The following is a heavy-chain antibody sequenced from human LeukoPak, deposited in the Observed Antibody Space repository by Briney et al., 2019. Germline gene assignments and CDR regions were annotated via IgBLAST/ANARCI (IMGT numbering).Heavy chain of an antibody. CDR3: GRSTYYYDSSGYGVRQSDY. CDR1: GFTFSSYA. Sequence: GGSLRLSCAASGFTFSSYAMHWVRQAPGKGLEWVAVTSYDGNKKYYADSVKGRLIISRDNSQNPLYLQMNSLRAEDTAVYYCGRSTYYYDSSGYGVRQSDYWGQGTLVTVSS. J-gene: IGHJ4*02. D-gene: IGHD3-22*01. CDR2: TSYDGNKK. V-gene: IGHV3-30*04.